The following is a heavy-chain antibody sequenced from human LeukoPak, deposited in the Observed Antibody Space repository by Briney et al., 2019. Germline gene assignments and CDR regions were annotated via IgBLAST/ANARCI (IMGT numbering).Heavy chain of an antibody. CDR1: GFTFTSYA. Sequence: GGSLRLSCTASGFTFTSYAMTWVRQAPGKGLEWVSGISGSGGHTYNADSVEGRFTISRDNSKNTVSLQLSSLGVEDTAVYFCAKDREDSAMISGVFDLWGRGTLVTVSS. CDR3: AKDREDSAMISGVFDL. J-gene: IGHJ2*01. CDR2: ISGSGGHT. D-gene: IGHD5-18*01. V-gene: IGHV3-23*01.